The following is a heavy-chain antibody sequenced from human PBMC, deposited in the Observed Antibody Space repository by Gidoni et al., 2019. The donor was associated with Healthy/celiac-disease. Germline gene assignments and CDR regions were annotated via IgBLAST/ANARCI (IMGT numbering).Heavy chain of an antibody. D-gene: IGHD6-13*01. Sequence: QVQLQQWGAGLLKPSETLSLTCAVYGRSFSGYYWIWIRQPPGKGLEWIGEINHSGSTNYNPSLKSRVTISVDTSKNQFSLKLSSVTAADTAVYYCARVGWKQQLVRGPFDYWGQGTLVTVSS. CDR3: ARVGWKQQLVRGPFDY. J-gene: IGHJ4*02. CDR2: INHSGST. V-gene: IGHV4-34*01. CDR1: GRSFSGYY.